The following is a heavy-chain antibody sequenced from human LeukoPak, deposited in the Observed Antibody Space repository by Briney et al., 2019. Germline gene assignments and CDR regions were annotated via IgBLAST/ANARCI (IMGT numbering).Heavy chain of an antibody. J-gene: IGHJ4*02. CDR3: ARDLSGRGSGY. CDR1: GFTFSSYA. CDR2: ISGGGDIT. D-gene: IGHD3-10*01. V-gene: IGHV3-23*01. Sequence: GGSLRLSCAASGFTFSSYAMTWVRQAPGKGLEWVSAISGGGDITSYADSVKGRFTISRDNSKNSLYLQMNSLRAEDTAVYYCARDLSGRGSGYWGQGTLVTVSS.